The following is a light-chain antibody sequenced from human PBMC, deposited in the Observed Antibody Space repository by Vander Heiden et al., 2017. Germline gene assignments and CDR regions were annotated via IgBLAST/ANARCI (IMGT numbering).Light chain of an antibody. Sequence: DIQMTQSPSSLSASVGDRVTITCRASQNISSYLNWYQQKPGKAPKLLIYAASSLESGVPSRFSGSGSGTDFTFTISSLQPEDFATYYCQQSYSTPQTFGQGTKVEIK. CDR3: QQSYSTPQT. CDR2: AAS. V-gene: IGKV1-39*01. CDR1: QNISSY. J-gene: IGKJ1*01.